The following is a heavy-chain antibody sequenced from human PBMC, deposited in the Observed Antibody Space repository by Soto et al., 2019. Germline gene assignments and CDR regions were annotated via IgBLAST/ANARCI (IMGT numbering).Heavy chain of an antibody. V-gene: IGHV3-30*04. J-gene: IGHJ4*02. CDR1: GFTFSSYA. D-gene: IGHD2-15*01. CDR3: AKVPLPGYCSGGSCYSFDY. CDR2: ISYDGSNK. Sequence: QVQLVESGGGVVQPGRSLRLSCAASGFTFSSYAMHWVRQAPGKGLEWVAVISYDGSNKYYADSVKGRFTISRDNSKNTLYLQMNSLREEDTAVYYCAKVPLPGYCSGGSCYSFDYWGQGTLVTVSS.